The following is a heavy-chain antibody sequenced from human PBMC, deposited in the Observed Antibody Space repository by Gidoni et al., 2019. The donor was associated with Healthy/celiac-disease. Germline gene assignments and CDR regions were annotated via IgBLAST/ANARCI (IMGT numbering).Heavy chain of an antibody. Sequence: QVQLQESGPGLVQPSQPLSLTCTVSGGSFSSGGYYWSWIRQHPGKGLAWIGYIYYSGSTYYNPSLKSRVTISVDTSKNQFSLKLSSVTAADTAVYYCAREVLGYCSGGSCSYFDYWGQGTLVTVSS. CDR2: IYYSGST. V-gene: IGHV4-31*03. CDR1: GGSFSSGGYY. CDR3: AREVLGYCSGGSCSYFDY. D-gene: IGHD2-15*01. J-gene: IGHJ4*02.